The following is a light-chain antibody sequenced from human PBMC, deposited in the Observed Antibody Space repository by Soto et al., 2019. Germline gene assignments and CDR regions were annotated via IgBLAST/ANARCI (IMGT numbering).Light chain of an antibody. CDR1: SSNIGAGYD. J-gene: IGLJ2*01. CDR2: GNS. CDR3: QSYYSRLSGRVGV. V-gene: IGLV1-40*01. Sequence: QSVLTQPPSVSGAPGQRVTISCTGSSSNIGAGYDVHWYQQLPGTAPKLLIYGNSNRPSGVPDRFSGSKSGTSASLAITGLQAEDEADYYCQSYYSRLSGRVGVFGGGTKLTVL.